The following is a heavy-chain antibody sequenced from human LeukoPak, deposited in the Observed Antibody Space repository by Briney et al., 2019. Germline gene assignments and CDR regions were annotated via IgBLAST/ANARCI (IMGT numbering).Heavy chain of an antibody. CDR3: ARSGAVVPAASQGGFQH. V-gene: IGHV5-51*01. CDR2: IYPGDSDT. D-gene: IGHD2-2*01. Sequence: GESLKISCEGSGYSFTSYWIGWVRQMPGKGLEWMGIIYPGDSDTRYSPPFQGQVTISADKSISTAYLQWSSLKASDTAMYYCARSGAVVPAASQGGFQHWGQGTLVTVSS. J-gene: IGHJ1*01. CDR1: GYSFTSYW.